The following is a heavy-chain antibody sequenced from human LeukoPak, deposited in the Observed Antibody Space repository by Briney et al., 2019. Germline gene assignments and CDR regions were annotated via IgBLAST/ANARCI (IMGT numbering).Heavy chain of an antibody. CDR2: IYYSGST. CDR1: GGSISSSSYY. V-gene: IGHV4-39*07. Sequence: SGTLSLTCTVSGGSISSSSYYWGWIRQPPGKGLEWIGSIYYSGSTYYNPSLKSRVTISVDTSKNQFSLKLSSVTAADTAVYYCASLSLAITIFGVVKTYYFDYWGQGTLVTVSS. CDR3: ASLSLAITIFGVVKTYYFDY. J-gene: IGHJ4*02. D-gene: IGHD3-3*01.